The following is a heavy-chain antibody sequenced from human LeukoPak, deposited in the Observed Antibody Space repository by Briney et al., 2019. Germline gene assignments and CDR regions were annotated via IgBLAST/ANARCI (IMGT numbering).Heavy chain of an antibody. J-gene: IGHJ3*02. Sequence: GASVKVSCKASGGTFSSYAISWVRQAPGQGLEWMGRIIPILGIANYAQKFQGRVTITADKSTSTAYMELSSLRSDDTAVYYCARDRGLQYDFDIWGQGTMVTVSS. CDR3: ARDRGLQYDFDI. CDR2: IIPILGIA. CDR1: GGTFSSYA. D-gene: IGHD4-11*01. V-gene: IGHV1-69*04.